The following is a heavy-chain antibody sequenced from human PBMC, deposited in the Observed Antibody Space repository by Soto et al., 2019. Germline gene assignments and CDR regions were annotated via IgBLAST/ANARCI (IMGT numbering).Heavy chain of an antibody. Sequence: QVQLVQSGAEVKKPGSSVKVSCKASGGTFSSYTISWVRQAPGQGLEWMGRIIPILGIANYAQKFQARVTITADKSTRTAYMELSSLRSEDTAVYYCASGSESYHGAFDIGGQGTMVTVSS. CDR2: IIPILGIA. J-gene: IGHJ3*02. CDR1: GGTFSSYT. D-gene: IGHD3-10*01. CDR3: ASGSESYHGAFDI. V-gene: IGHV1-69*02.